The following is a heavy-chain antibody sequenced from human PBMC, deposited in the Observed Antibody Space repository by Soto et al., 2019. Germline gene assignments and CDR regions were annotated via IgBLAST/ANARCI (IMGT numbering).Heavy chain of an antibody. V-gene: IGHV1-69*13. Sequence: GASVKVSCKASGGTFSSYAISWVRQAPGQGLEWMGGIIPIFGTANYAQKFQGRVTITADESTSTAYMELSSLRSEDTAVYYCARIERITIFGVVSGYYYGMDVWGQGTTVTVSS. J-gene: IGHJ6*02. CDR2: IIPIFGTA. CDR1: GGTFSSYA. D-gene: IGHD3-3*01. CDR3: ARIERITIFGVVSGYYYGMDV.